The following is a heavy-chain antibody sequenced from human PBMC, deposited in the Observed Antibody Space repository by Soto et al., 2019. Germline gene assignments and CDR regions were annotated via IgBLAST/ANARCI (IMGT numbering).Heavy chain of an antibody. D-gene: IGHD6-13*01. CDR3: ERDQQLVREGDAFDI. CDR2: ISAYNGNT. CDR1: GYTFTSYG. Sequence: ASVKVSCKASGYTFTSYGISWVRQAPGQGLEWMGWISAYNGNTNYAQKLQGRVTMTTDTSTSTAYMELRSLRSDDTAVYYCERDQQLVREGDAFDIWGQGTMVTVSS. J-gene: IGHJ3*02. V-gene: IGHV1-18*01.